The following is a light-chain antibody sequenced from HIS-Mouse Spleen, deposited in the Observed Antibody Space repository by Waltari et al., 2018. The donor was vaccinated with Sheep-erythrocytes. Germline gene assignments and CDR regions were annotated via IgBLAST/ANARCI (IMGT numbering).Light chain of an antibody. CDR1: SSDVGGYNY. V-gene: IGLV2-14*03. Sequence: QSALTQPASVSGSPGQSIPISCTGTSSDVGGYNYVSWYQQHPGKAPKLMIYDVSNRPSGVSNRLSGSKSGNTASLTISGLQAEDEADYYCSSYTSSSTSWVFGGGTKLTVL. J-gene: IGLJ3*02. CDR3: SSYTSSSTSWV. CDR2: DVS.